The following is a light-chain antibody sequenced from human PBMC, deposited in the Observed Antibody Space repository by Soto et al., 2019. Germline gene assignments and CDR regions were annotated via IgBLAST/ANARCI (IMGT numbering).Light chain of an antibody. Sequence: EMVLTQSPGTLSLSPGERATLSCRASQSVSASYLAWYQQKPGQAPRLLIYDASTRATGIPARFSGSGSGTEFTLTISSLQSEDSAVDYCQQYGSSGTFGQGTKVDIK. CDR3: QQYGSSGT. CDR2: DAS. V-gene: IGKV3-20*01. CDR1: QSVSASY. J-gene: IGKJ1*01.